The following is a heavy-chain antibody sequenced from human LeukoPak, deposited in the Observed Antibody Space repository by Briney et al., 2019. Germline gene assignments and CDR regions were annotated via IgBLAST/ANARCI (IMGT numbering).Heavy chain of an antibody. CDR1: GFTFSSYG. D-gene: IGHD2-15*01. CDR2: ISGGGTST. CDR3: ASILPGYCSGGTCRGFDC. V-gene: IGHV3-23*01. Sequence: GGSLRLSCAASGFTFSSYGMHWVRQAPGKGLEWVSAISGGGTSTYYADSVKGRFTISRDNSKNTLYLQLNSLRAEDTAVYYCASILPGYCSGGTCRGFDCWGQGTLVTVSS. J-gene: IGHJ4*02.